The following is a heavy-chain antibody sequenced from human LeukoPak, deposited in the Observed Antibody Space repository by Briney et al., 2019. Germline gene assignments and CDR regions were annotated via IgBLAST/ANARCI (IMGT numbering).Heavy chain of an antibody. Sequence: SETLSLTCTVSGASISSYYWSWIRQPPGKGLEWIGYIYYSGSTNYNPSLKSRVTISVDTSKNQFSLKLSSVTAADTAVYYCARDVYSSSWRSQGWFDPWGQGTLVTVSS. CDR2: IYYSGST. V-gene: IGHV4-59*01. D-gene: IGHD6-13*01. CDR1: GASISSYY. J-gene: IGHJ5*02. CDR3: ARDVYSSSWRSQGWFDP.